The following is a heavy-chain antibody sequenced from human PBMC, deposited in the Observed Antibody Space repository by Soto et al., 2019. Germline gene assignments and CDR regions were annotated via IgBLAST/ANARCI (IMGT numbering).Heavy chain of an antibody. J-gene: IGHJ3*02. D-gene: IGHD1-26*01. V-gene: IGHV3-66*01. Sequence: GGSLRLSCAASGFTVSSNYMSWVRQAPGKGLEWVSVIYSGGSTYYADSVKGRFTISRDNSKNTLYLQMNSLRAEDTAVYYCASRHRSGARYDAFDIWGQGTMVTVSS. CDR1: GFTVSSNY. CDR3: ASRHRSGARYDAFDI. CDR2: IYSGGST.